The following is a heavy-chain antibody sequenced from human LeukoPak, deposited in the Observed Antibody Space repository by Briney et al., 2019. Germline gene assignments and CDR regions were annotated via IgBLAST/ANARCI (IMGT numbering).Heavy chain of an antibody. D-gene: IGHD3-10*01. V-gene: IGHV3-23*01. Sequence: GGSLRLSCAASGFTFSSYAMSWVRQAPGKGLEWVSAISGSGGDTYYADSVRGRFTISRDNSKNTLYLQMNSLRDEDTAVYFCAKAYGSGSPVDYWGQGTLVTVSS. CDR1: GFTFSSYA. CDR3: AKAYGSGSPVDY. CDR2: ISGSGGDT. J-gene: IGHJ4*02.